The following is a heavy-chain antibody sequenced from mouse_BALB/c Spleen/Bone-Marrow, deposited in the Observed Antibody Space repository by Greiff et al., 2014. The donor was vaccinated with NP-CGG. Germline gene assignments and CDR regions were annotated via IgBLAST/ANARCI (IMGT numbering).Heavy chain of an antibody. CDR3: VREWDDYDASWFAY. J-gene: IGHJ3*01. CDR2: IRSKSNNYAT. Sequence: ESGGGLVQPKGSLKLSCAASGFTFNTYAMHWVCQAPGKGLEWVARIRSKSNNYATYYAGSVKDRFTISRDDSQSMLYLQMNNLKTEDTAMYYCVREWDDYDASWFAYWGQGTLVTVSA. D-gene: IGHD2-4*01. CDR1: GFTFNTYA. V-gene: IGHV10-3*03.